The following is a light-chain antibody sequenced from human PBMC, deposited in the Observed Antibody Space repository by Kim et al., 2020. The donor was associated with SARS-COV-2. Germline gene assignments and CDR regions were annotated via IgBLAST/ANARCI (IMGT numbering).Light chain of an antibody. J-gene: IGKJ4*01. CDR1: QSVGSN. V-gene: IGKV3-15*01. Sequence: EIVMTQSPATLSVSPGERATLSCRASQSVGSNLAWYQQKPGQAPRLLIYGASTRAASSPARFSGSGSGTEFTLTISSLQSEDSAVYYCQQYSDWPPITFGGGTKVDIK. CDR3: QQYSDWPPIT. CDR2: GAS.